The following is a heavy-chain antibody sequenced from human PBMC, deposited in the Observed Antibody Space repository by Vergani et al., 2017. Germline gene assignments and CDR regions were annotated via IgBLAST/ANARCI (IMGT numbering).Heavy chain of an antibody. Sequence: VQLEESGGGVVQPGRSLRLSCSPSGFIFSEYWMSWVRKAPGKGLEWLANINELGTKRDYMPSMSGRFIISRDNTQRSLHLQIYSLRVEDTAIYYCARAGVRAGFDFWGQGALVTVSS. CDR3: ARAGVRAGFDF. D-gene: IGHD2-8*01. CDR1: GFIFSEYW. CDR2: INELGTKR. J-gene: IGHJ4*02. V-gene: IGHV3-7*03.